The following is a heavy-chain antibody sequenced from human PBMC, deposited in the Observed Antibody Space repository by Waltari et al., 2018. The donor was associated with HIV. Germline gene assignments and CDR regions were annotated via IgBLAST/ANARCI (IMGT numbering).Heavy chain of an antibody. CDR3: ARELEASVGYGMDV. CDR2: IYYNGNS. D-gene: IGHD3-10*01. V-gene: IGHV4-59*11. Sequence: QVQLQESGPGLVKSSEPLSLTCTVSGGSISSHFWSWVRQSPGKGLEWIAYIYYNGNSVYNPSLKGRVTISIDKSKQQFSLRLSSVTAADTAVYYCARELEASVGYGMDVWGQGTTVTVSS. CDR1: GGSISSHF. J-gene: IGHJ6*02.